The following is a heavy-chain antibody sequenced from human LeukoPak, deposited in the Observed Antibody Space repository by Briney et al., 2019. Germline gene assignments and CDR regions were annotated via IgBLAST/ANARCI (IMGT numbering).Heavy chain of an antibody. CDR3: TKGVLGGTQSVSAGLDS. CDR2: ISYDGSNK. J-gene: IGHJ4*02. Sequence: PGGSLRLSCAASGFTFSSYEMNWVRQAPGKGLEWVAVISYDGSNKYYADSVKGRFTISRDNSKNTLYLQMNSLRAEDTAVYYCTKGVLGGTQSVSAGLDSWGQGTLVTVSS. CDR1: GFTFSSYE. D-gene: IGHD3-16*01. V-gene: IGHV3-30*18.